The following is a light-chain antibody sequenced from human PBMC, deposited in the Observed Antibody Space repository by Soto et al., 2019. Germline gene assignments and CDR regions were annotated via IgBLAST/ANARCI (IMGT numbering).Light chain of an antibody. CDR1: QGVSSY. J-gene: IGKJ5*01. CDR3: QQRSNWLST. CDR2: DAS. V-gene: IGKV3D-11*01. Sequence: EIVLTQSPATLSLSPGERATLSCRASQGVSSYLAWYQQKPGQAPRLLIYDASNRATGIPARFSGSGPGTDFTLTISSLEPEDFAVYYCQQRSNWLSTFGQGTRLEIK.